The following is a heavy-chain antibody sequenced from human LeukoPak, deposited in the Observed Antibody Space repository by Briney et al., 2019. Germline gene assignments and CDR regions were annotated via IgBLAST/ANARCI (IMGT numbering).Heavy chain of an antibody. CDR1: GFTFSSYS. Sequence: GGSLRLPCAASGFTFSSYSMNWVRQALGKGLEWVSYISSSSSTIYSADSVKGRFTISRDNAKNSLYLQMNSLRAEDTAVYYCARDRNTIFGVVISYMDVWGKGTTVTVSS. D-gene: IGHD3-3*01. V-gene: IGHV3-48*01. CDR2: ISSSSSTI. J-gene: IGHJ6*03. CDR3: ARDRNTIFGVVISYMDV.